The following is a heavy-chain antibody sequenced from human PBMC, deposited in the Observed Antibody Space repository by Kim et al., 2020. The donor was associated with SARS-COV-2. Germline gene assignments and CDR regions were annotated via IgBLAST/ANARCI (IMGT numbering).Heavy chain of an antibody. Sequence: SETLSLTCTVSGGSISSGGYYWSWIRQHPGKGLEWIGYIYYSGSTYYNPSLKSRVTISVDTSKNQFSLKLSSVTAADTAVYYCARDQTMVREKYGMDVWGQGTTVTVSS. CDR3: ARDQTMVREKYGMDV. CDR1: GGSISSGGYY. J-gene: IGHJ6*02. D-gene: IGHD3-10*01. CDR2: IYYSGST. V-gene: IGHV4-31*03.